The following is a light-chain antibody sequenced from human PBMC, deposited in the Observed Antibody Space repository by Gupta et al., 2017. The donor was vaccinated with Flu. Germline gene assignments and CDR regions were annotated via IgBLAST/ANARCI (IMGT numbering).Light chain of an antibody. Sequence: SVTPGXPASISCKSSQSLLYSDGKSYLHWYLQRPGQPPQLLIYEVSNRFSGVPDRFTGSGSGTDFTLKIRRVEAEDVGLYYCMQSLQLPLSFGGGTKVEIK. J-gene: IGKJ4*01. V-gene: IGKV2D-29*01. CDR1: QSLLYSDGKSY. CDR3: MQSLQLPLS. CDR2: EVS.